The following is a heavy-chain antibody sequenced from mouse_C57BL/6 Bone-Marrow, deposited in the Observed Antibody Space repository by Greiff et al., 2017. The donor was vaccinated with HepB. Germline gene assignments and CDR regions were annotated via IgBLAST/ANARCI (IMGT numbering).Heavy chain of an antibody. J-gene: IGHJ4*01. CDR1: GYTFTDYE. Sequence: VKLMESGAELVRPGASVTLSCKASGYTFTDYEMHWVKQTPVHGLEWIGAIDPETGGTAYNQKFKGKAILTADKSSSTAYMELRSLTSEDSAVYYCTRTDYPYYYAMDYWGQGTSVTVSS. CDR2: IDPETGGT. D-gene: IGHD2-4*01. CDR3: TRTDYPYYYAMDY. V-gene: IGHV1-15*01.